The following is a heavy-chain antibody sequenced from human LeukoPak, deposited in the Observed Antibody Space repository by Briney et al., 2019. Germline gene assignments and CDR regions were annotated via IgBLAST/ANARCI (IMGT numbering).Heavy chain of an antibody. V-gene: IGHV3-7*01. CDR1: GFTFSSYW. CDR3: ARDISRYPPMVRGVIIGGAFDI. J-gene: IGHJ3*02. CDR2: IKQDGCEK. Sequence: GGSLRLSCAASGFTFSSYWMSWVRQAPGKRLEWVANIKQDGCEKYYVDSVKGRFTISRDNAKNSLYLQMNSLRAEDTAVYYCARDISRYPPMVRGVIIGGAFDIWGQGTMVTVSS. D-gene: IGHD3-10*01.